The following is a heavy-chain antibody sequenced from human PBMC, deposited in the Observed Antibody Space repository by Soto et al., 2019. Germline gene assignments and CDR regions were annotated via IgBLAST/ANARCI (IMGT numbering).Heavy chain of an antibody. Sequence: PGGSLRLSCAASGFTFSSYGMHWVRQAPGKGLEWLAVTSYDGINKYYADSVKGRFTISRDNSKNTLYVQMNSLRAEDTAVYYCAKEGDTSMAYYFDYWGQGTLVTVSS. CDR2: TSYDGINK. CDR3: AKEGDTSMAYYFDY. V-gene: IGHV3-30*18. J-gene: IGHJ4*02. CDR1: GFTFSSYG. D-gene: IGHD5-18*01.